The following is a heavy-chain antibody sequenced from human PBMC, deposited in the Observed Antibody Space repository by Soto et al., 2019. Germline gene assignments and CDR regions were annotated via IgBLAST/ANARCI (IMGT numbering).Heavy chain of an antibody. CDR3: ARDLWVEPELYYYGMDV. V-gene: IGHV4-30-4*01. Sequence: SETLSLTCTVSGDSISSADYYWGWIRQTPGKGLEWIGHIFYSGTTYYNPSLKSRLTISVDTSKNHFSLRLTSVTAADTAVYYCARDLWVEPELYYYGMDVWGQGTTVTVSS. CDR2: IFYSGTT. J-gene: IGHJ6*02. CDR1: GDSISSADYY. D-gene: IGHD1-1*01.